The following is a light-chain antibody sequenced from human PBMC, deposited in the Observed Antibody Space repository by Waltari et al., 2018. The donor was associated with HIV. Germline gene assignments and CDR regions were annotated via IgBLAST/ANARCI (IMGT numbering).Light chain of an antibody. CDR2: DVT. Sequence: QSALTQPASVSGSPGQSITISCTGTSRDVGGYNFVSWYQQHPGRVPQLVIYDVTYRPSGVSDRFSGSKSGNTASLTISGLQPEDDAVYYCSSHTDSGSRVVFGGGTRVAVL. CDR3: SSHTDSGSRVV. V-gene: IGLV2-14*03. J-gene: IGLJ2*01. CDR1: SRDVGGYNF.